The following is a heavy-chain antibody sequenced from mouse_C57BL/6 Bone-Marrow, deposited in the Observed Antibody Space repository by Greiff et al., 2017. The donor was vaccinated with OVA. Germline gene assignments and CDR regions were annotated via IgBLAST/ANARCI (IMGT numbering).Heavy chain of an antibody. J-gene: IGHJ3*01. CDR2: IWSGGST. V-gene: IGHV2-2*01. CDR1: GFSLTSYG. CDR3: ARNGDWFAY. Sequence: VKLVESGPGLVQPSQCLSITCTVSGFSLTSYGVHWVRQSPGKGLEWLGVIWSGGSTDKNADFIYRLSISKDKSKSQVFFKMNSLQADDTAIYYCARNGDWFAYWGQGTLVTVSA.